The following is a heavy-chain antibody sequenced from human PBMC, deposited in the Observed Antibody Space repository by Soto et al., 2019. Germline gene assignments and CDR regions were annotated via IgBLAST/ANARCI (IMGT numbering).Heavy chain of an antibody. D-gene: IGHD6-19*01. CDR1: GFTFSSYA. CDR2: ISGRGGSI. J-gene: IGHJ4*02. V-gene: IGHV3-23*01. Sequence: EVQLLESGGGLVQPGGSLRLSCAASGFTFSSYAMSWVRQAPGKGLEWVSAISGRGGSIYYADSVKGRFTISRDNSKNTLYLQMNSLRAEDTAVYDCANPKEQWLLGRFDYWGQGTLVTVSS. CDR3: ANPKEQWLLGRFDY.